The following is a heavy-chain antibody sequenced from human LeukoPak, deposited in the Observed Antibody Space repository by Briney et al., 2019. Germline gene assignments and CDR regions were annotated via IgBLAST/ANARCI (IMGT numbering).Heavy chain of an antibody. D-gene: IGHD6-19*01. J-gene: IGHJ4*02. CDR1: GYTFTGYY. V-gene: IGHV1-2*02. CDR2: INPNSGGT. Sequence: GASVKVSCKASGYTFTGYYMHWVRQAPGQGLEWMGLINPNSGGTNYAQKFQGRVTMTRDTSISTAYMELSRLRSDDTAVYYCARDDIAVAGPGDYWGQGTLVTASS. CDR3: ARDDIAVAGPGDY.